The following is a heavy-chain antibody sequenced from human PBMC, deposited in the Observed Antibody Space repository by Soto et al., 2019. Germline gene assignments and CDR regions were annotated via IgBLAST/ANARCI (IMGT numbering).Heavy chain of an antibody. CDR2: INPAGPDT. J-gene: IGHJ2*01. Sequence: PGESLKISCQGFGYDYGSSWIGWVRQMPGQGLEWMGIINPAGPDTRYSPSFQGQVIISADTSISTVFLQWDSLKDSDTAMYFCASSGFYWYFDLCGRGTLVTISS. V-gene: IGHV5-51*01. CDR3: ASSGFYWYFDL. CDR1: GYDYGSSW. D-gene: IGHD5-12*01.